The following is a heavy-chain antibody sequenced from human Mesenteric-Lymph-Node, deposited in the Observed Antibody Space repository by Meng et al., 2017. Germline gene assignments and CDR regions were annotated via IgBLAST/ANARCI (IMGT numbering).Heavy chain of an antibody. D-gene: IGHD6-6*01. Sequence: LSLTCAASGFTFRSQSMNWVRQAPGKGLEWVSSISSSSRYIYYADSVKGRFAISRDNAKKSLYLQINNLRADDTAVFYCARIEYSNHLFDLWGRGTLVTVSS. J-gene: IGHJ2*01. V-gene: IGHV3-21*01. CDR3: ARIEYSNHLFDL. CDR1: GFTFRSQS. CDR2: ISSSSRYI.